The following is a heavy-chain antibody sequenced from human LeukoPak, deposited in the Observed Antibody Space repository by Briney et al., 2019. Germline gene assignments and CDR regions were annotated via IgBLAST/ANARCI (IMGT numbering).Heavy chain of an antibody. Sequence: PGGSLRLSCAASGFTFSSSAMSWVRQAPGKGLEWVSAISGSGGSTYYADSVKGRFTIFRDNSKNTLYLQMNSLRAEDTAVYFCAKDGGIVARLADYWGQGTLVTVSS. V-gene: IGHV3-23*01. CDR3: AKDGGIVARLADY. J-gene: IGHJ4*02. CDR1: GFTFSSSA. D-gene: IGHD1-26*01. CDR2: ISGSGGST.